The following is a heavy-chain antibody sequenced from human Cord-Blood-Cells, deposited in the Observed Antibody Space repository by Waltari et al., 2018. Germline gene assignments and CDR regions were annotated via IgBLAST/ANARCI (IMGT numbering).Heavy chain of an antibody. V-gene: IGHV1-69*01. D-gene: IGHD3-3*01. CDR3: AGDDHNYYYDVWSGYAVY. CDR1: GGTFSSYA. CDR2: IIPILGTA. J-gene: IGHJ4*02. Sequence: QVQLVQSGAEVKKPGSSVKVSCKASGGTFSSYAISWVRQAPGQGLEWMGGIIPILGTANYAQKFRVRVTITADESTSTAYMDLSSLRSEDTAVYYCAGDDHNYYYDVWSGYAVYWGQGTLVTVSS.